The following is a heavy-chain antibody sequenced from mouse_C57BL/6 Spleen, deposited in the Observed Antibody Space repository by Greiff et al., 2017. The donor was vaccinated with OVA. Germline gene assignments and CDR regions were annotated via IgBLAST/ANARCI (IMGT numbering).Heavy chain of an antibody. V-gene: IGHV1-9*01. CDR3: ARNYGGDLAY. D-gene: IGHD1-1*01. CDR1: GYTFTDYY. CDR2: ILPGSGST. Sequence: QVQLQQSGAELVRPGASVKLSCKASGYTFTDYYINWVKQRPGQGLEWIGEILPGSGSTNYNEKFKGKATFTADTSSNTAYMQLSSLTTEDSAIYYCARNYGGDLAYWGQGTLVTVSA. J-gene: IGHJ3*01.